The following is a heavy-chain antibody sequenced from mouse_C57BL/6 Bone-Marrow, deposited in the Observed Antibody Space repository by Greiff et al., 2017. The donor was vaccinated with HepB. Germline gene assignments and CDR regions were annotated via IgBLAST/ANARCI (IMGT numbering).Heavy chain of an antibody. J-gene: IGHJ2*01. CDR1: GFNIKDDY. Sequence: VQLQQSGAELVRPGASVKLSCTASGFNIKDDYMHWVKQRPEQGLEWIGWIDPENGDTEYAPKFQGKATITADTSSNTAYLQLSSLTSEDTAVYYCTKGYGNYYFDYWGQGTTLTVSS. D-gene: IGHD2-1*01. CDR3: TKGYGNYYFDY. V-gene: IGHV14-4*01. CDR2: IDPENGDT.